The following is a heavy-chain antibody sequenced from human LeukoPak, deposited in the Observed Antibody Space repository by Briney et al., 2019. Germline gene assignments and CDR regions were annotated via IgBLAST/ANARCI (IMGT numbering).Heavy chain of an antibody. J-gene: IGHJ4*02. D-gene: IGHD2-2*01. CDR1: GFTFSSYG. V-gene: IGHV3-30*02. Sequence: GGSLRLSRAASGFTFSSYGMHWVCQAPGKGREWVALIRYDGSNKYYADSVKGRFTISRDNSKNTLYLQMNSLRAEDTAVYYCANMTPYCSSTSCSRDYWGQGTLVTVSS. CDR3: ANMTPYCSSTSCSRDY. CDR2: IRYDGSNK.